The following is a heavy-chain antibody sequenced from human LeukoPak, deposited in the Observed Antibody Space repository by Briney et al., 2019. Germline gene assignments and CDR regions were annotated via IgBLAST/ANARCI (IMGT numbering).Heavy chain of an antibody. CDR3: ARQHGYKAEY. CDR1: GYTFSDYW. V-gene: IGHV5-51*01. D-gene: IGHD5-24*01. CDR2: IYPGDSDT. J-gene: IGHJ4*02. Sequence: GESLKISCTGSGYTFSDYWIAWVRQMPGKGPEWMGIIYPGDSDTSYSPSFQGQVTISADKSINTAYLQWSSLKASDTAMYYCARQHGYKAEYWGQGTLVTVSS.